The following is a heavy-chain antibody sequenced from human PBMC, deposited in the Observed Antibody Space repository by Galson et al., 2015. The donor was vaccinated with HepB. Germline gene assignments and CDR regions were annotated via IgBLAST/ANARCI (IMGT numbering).Heavy chain of an antibody. D-gene: IGHD1-26*01. J-gene: IGHJ4*02. V-gene: IGHV6-1*01. Sequence: CAISGDSVSSNSVAWNWIRQSPSRGLGWLGRTYYRSKWSYDYAVSVRSRITVNPDTSKNQFSLQLKSVTPEDTAIYYCARTLLGSNDYWGQGTLVTVSS. CDR2: TYYRSKWSY. CDR3: ARTLLGSNDY. CDR1: GDSVSSNSVA.